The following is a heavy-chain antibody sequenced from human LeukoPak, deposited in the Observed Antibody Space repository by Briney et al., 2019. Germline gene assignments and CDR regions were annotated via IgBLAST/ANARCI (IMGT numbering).Heavy chain of an antibody. CDR1: GGTFSSYA. CDR2: IIPIFGTA. CDR3: ASNYCSSTSCQSDYYYMDV. D-gene: IGHD2-2*01. J-gene: IGHJ6*03. V-gene: IGHV1-69*13. Sequence: ASEKVSCKASGGTFSSYAISWVRQAPGQGLEWMGGIIPIFGTANYAQKFQGRVTITADESTSTAYMELSSLRSEDTAVYYCASNYCSSTSCQSDYYYMDVWGKGTTVTVSS.